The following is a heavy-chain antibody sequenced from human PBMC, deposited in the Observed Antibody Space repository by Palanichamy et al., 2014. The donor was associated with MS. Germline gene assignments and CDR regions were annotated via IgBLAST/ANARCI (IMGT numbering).Heavy chain of an antibody. D-gene: IGHD3-3*01. J-gene: IGHJ3*02. Sequence: QVQLVEYGGGVVQPGRPLRLSCVGSGFTFSRYAMHWVRQAPGKGPEWVAVVSDDGKDTFYTDSEKGRFAISRDNSKDTVYLQMNSLRLEDTAVYYCARDLWRGVVGGIHAFDMWGRGAMVVVSS. CDR1: GFTFSRYA. CDR3: ARDLWRGVVGGIHAFDM. CDR2: VSDDGKDT. V-gene: IGHV3-30*09.